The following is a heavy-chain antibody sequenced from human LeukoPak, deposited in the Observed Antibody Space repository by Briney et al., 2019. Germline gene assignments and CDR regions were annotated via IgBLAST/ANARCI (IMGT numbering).Heavy chain of an antibody. V-gene: IGHV1-69*04. D-gene: IGHD1-20*01. J-gene: IGHJ6*02. CDR3: ASLGRITASSPLYYYGMDV. Sequence: SVKVSCKASGGTFSSYAISWVRQAPGQGLEWMGRIIPILGIANYVQKFQGRVTITADKSTSTAYMELSSLRSEDTAVYYCASLGRITASSPLYYYGMDVWGQGTTVTVSS. CDR1: GGTFSSYA. CDR2: IIPILGIA.